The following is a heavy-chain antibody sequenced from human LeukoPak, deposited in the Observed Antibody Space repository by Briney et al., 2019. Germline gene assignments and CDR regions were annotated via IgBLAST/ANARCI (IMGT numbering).Heavy chain of an antibody. CDR2: IESRTDGGTT. V-gene: IGHV3-15*04. CDR1: GFIVGDAW. Sequence: GGSLRVSCAASGFIVGDAWMSWVRQAPGKELEWIGRIESRTDGGTTEYAAPVQDRVTITRDDSKNTLYVHLSSLRIEDTSIYYSARGGHYFDPWGQGTLDTVSS. CDR3: ARGGHYFDP. J-gene: IGHJ5*02. D-gene: IGHD1-26*01.